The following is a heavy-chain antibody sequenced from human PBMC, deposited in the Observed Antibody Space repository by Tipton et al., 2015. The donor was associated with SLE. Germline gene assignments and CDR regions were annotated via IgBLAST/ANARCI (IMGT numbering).Heavy chain of an antibody. V-gene: IGHV1-18*04. CDR2: ISAYNGNT. D-gene: IGHD6-19*01. Sequence: QSGAEVKKPGESLRISCKGSGYSFTSYWISWVRQAPGQGLEWMGWISAYNGNTNYAQKLQGRVTMTTDTSTSTAYMELRSLRSDDTAVYYCAREINSSGWGGWFDPWGQGTLVTVSS. CDR3: AREINSSGWGGWFDP. J-gene: IGHJ5*02. CDR1: GYSFTSYW.